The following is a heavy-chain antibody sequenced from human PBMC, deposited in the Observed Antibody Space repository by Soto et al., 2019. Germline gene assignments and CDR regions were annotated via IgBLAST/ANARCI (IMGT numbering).Heavy chain of an antibody. V-gene: IGHV1-69*12. CDR1: GGTFSSYA. D-gene: IGHD6-19*01. J-gene: IGHJ5*02. Sequence: QVQLVQSGAEVKKPGSSVKVSCKASGGTFSSYAISWVRQAPGQGLEWMGGIIPIFGTANYAQKFQGRVTIXXDXSXXTAYMELGSLRSEDTAVYYCARDSAVAAPKGWFDPWGQGTLVTVSS. CDR2: IIPIFGTA. CDR3: ARDSAVAAPKGWFDP.